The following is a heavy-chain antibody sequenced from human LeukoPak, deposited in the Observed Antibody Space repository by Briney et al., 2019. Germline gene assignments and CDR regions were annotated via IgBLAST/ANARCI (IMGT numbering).Heavy chain of an antibody. CDR1: GGSISSSSYY. CDR2: IYYSGST. V-gene: IGHV4-39*07. Sequence: SETLSLTCTVSGGSISSSSYYWGWIRQPPGKGLEWIGSIYYSGSTYYNPSLKSRVTISVDTSKNQFSLKLSSVTAADTAVYYCARTGRYYDILTGYYTNYYFDYWGQGTLVTVSS. J-gene: IGHJ4*02. CDR3: ARTGRYYDILTGYYTNYYFDY. D-gene: IGHD3-9*01.